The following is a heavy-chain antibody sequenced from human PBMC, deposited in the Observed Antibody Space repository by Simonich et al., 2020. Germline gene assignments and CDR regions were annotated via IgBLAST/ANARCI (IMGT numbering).Heavy chain of an antibody. CDR2: IWYEGSNK. CDR1: GFTFNSYG. Sequence: VQLVESGGGVVQPGRSLKLTCAASGFTFNSYGMHWVRQAPGKGIEWGAVIWYEGSNKYYADSVKGRFTISRDNSKNTLYLQMNSLRAEDTAVYYCAREDILTGYYYYGMDVWGQGTTVTVSS. V-gene: IGHV3-33*01. CDR3: AREDILTGYYYYGMDV. D-gene: IGHD3-9*01. J-gene: IGHJ6*02.